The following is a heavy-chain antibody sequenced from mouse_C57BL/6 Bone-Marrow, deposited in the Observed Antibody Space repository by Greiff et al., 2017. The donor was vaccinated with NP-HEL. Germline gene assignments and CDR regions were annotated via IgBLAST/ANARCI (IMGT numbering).Heavy chain of an antibody. V-gene: IGHV1-9*01. CDR2: ILPGSGST. J-gene: IGHJ1*03. CDR3: ARYGIYDDYDGGYWYFDV. Sequence: LVESGAELMKPGASVKLSCKATGYTFTGYWIEWVKQRPGHGLEWIGEILPGSGSTNYNEKFKGKATFTADTSSNTAYMQLSSLTTEDSAIYYCARYGIYDDYDGGYWYFDVWGTGTTVTVSS. CDR1: GYTFTGYW. D-gene: IGHD2-4*01.